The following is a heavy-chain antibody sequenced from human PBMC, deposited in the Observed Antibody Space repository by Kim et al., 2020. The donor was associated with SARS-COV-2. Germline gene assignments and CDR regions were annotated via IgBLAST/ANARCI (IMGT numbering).Heavy chain of an antibody. Sequence: SETLSLTCAVYGGSFSGYYWSWIRQPPGKGLEWIGEINHSGSTNYNPSLKSRVTISVDTSKNQFSLKLSSVTAADTAVYYCASQLRSSGWYFDYWGQGTLVTVSS. CDR3: ASQLRSSGWYFDY. J-gene: IGHJ4*02. CDR2: INHSGST. V-gene: IGHV4-34*01. CDR1: GGSFSGYY. D-gene: IGHD6-19*01.